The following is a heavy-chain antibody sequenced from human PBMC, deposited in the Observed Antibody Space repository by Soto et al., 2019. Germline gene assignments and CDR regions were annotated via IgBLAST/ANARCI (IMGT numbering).Heavy chain of an antibody. Sequence: ESGGGLVKPGGSLRLSCAASGFTFSSYSMNWVRQAPGKGLEWVSSISSSSSYIYYADSVKGRFTISRDNAKNSLYLQMNSLRAEDTAVYYCARERVGATTRSFDYWGQGTLVTVSS. D-gene: IGHD1-26*01. J-gene: IGHJ4*02. V-gene: IGHV3-21*01. CDR1: GFTFSSYS. CDR2: ISSSSSYI. CDR3: ARERVGATTRSFDY.